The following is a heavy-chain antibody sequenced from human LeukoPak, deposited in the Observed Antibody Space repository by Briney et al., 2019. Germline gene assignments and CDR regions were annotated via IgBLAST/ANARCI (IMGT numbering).Heavy chain of an antibody. J-gene: IGHJ4*02. CDR3: ARVTGYVIEDNFDY. CDR1: GGSISDYY. CDR2: IYYSGST. Sequence: SETLSLTCTVSGGSISDYYWSWIRQPPGKGLEWIGYIYYSGSTNYNPSLKSRVTISVDTSKNQFSLKLRSATAADTAVYYCARVTGYVIEDNFDYWGQGTLVTVSS. D-gene: IGHD2-15*01. V-gene: IGHV4-59*01.